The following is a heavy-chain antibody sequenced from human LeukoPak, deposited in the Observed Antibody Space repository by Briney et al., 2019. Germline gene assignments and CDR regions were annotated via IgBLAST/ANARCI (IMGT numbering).Heavy chain of an antibody. J-gene: IGHJ4*02. CDR3: ARVAVARADYFDY. D-gene: IGHD2-15*01. CDR2: INHSGST. Sequence: SETLSLTCAVYGGSFSGYYWSWIRPPPAKGMEWIGEINHSGSTNYNPSLKSRVTISVDTSKNQFSLKLSSVTAADTAVCYCARVAVARADYFDYWGEGTLVTVSS. CDR1: GGSFSGYY. V-gene: IGHV4-34*01.